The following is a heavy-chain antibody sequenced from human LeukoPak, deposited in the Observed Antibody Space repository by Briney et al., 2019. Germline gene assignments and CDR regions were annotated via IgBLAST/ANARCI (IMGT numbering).Heavy chain of an antibody. V-gene: IGHV1-18*01. D-gene: IGHD2-21*02. CDR2: ISAYNGNT. CDR1: GCTFTSYG. CDR3: ARVEVGYCGGDCYLLDAFDI. Sequence: ASVPVSCKASGCTFTSYGSSWVRQAPGQGLEGMGGISAYNGNTNYAQKLQGRVTMTTDTSTSTAYMELRSLRSDDTAVYYCARVEVGYCGGDCYLLDAFDIWGQGTMVTVSS. J-gene: IGHJ3*02.